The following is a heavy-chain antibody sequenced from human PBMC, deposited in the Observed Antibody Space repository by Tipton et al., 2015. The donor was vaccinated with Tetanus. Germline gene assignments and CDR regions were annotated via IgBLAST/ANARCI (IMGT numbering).Heavy chain of an antibody. CDR2: MHPGGGST. D-gene: IGHD6-13*01. CDR3: ATLAAGTVPTYYYYMDV. CDR1: GYTFTSYY. V-gene: IGHV1-46*01. Sequence: QSGAEVKKPGASVKLSCKASGYTFTSYYMHWVRQAPGQGLEWMGIMHPGGGSTTYAQKFQGRVTITRDTSASTAYMELSSLRSEDTAVYYCATLAAGTVPTYYYYMDVWGKGTTVTVSS. J-gene: IGHJ6*03.